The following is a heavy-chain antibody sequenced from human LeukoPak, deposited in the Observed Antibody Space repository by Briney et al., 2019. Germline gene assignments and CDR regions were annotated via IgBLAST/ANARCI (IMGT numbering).Heavy chain of an antibody. Sequence: VSVKVSCKVSGYTLTELSMHWVRQAPGKGLEWMGGFDPEDGETIYAQKFQGRVTTTGDTSTDTAYMELSSLRSEDTAVYYCATSQQWLVSGPKNDAFDIWGQGTMVTVSS. CDR1: GYTLTELS. V-gene: IGHV1-24*01. D-gene: IGHD6-19*01. J-gene: IGHJ3*02. CDR3: ATSQQWLVSGPKNDAFDI. CDR2: FDPEDGET.